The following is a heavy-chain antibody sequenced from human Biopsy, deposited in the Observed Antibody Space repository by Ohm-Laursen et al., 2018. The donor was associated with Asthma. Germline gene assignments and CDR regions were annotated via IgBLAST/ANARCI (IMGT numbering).Heavy chain of an antibody. J-gene: IGHJ4*02. V-gene: IGHV4-39*02. CDR3: ARGTIVAGIDY. D-gene: IGHD5-12*01. Sequence: SDTLSLTCIVSGDAMSTSGSYWGWIRQSPGKGLEWIGSIYYSGRTYYNPSLESRVTISADTSKNHFSLKVTSVTAADTAVYYCARGTIVAGIDYWGRGPWSPSPQ. CDR2: IYYSGRT. CDR1: GDAMSTSGSY.